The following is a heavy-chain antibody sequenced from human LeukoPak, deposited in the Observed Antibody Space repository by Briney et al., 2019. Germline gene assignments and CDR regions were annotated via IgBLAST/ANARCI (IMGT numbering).Heavy chain of an antibody. CDR2: IYYSGST. CDR3: ARSYGSGDYYYYGMDV. V-gene: IGHV4-59*08. J-gene: IGHJ6*02. Sequence: SETLSLTRTVSGGSVRSYYWSWIRQPPGKGLEWIGYIYYSGSTNYNPSLKSRVTISVDTSKNQFSLKLSSVTAADTAVYYCARSYGSGDYYYYGMDVWSQGTTVTVSS. CDR1: GGSVRSYY. D-gene: IGHD3-10*01.